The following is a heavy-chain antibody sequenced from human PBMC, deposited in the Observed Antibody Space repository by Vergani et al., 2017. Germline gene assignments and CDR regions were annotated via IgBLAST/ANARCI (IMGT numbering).Heavy chain of an antibody. V-gene: IGHV4-38-2*01. CDR2: IFHSGST. Sequence: QVQLQESGPGLVKPSETLSLTCAVSGYSISSGYYWGWIRQPPGKGLEWIGSIFHSGSTYYNPSLKSRVTISVDTSKNQFSLKLSSVTAADTAVYYCASGVIGYSSSWYDWCDPWGQGTLVTVSS. CDR1: GYSISSGYY. CDR3: ASGVIGYSSSWYDWCDP. D-gene: IGHD6-13*01. J-gene: IGHJ5*02.